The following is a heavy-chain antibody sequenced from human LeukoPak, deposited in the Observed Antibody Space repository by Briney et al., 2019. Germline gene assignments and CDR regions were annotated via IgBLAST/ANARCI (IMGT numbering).Heavy chain of an antibody. V-gene: IGHV3-23*01. CDR1: GFTFNFYA. Sequence: GGSLRLSCAASGFTFNFYAMNWVRQAPGKGLEWVSTISASGDKTYYADSVKGRFTISRDNSKDTLYLQMNSLRAEDTAIYYCAKDKGYGSAWSWYNWFDPWGQGTLVTVSS. CDR2: ISASGDKT. D-gene: IGHD6-19*01. J-gene: IGHJ5*02. CDR3: AKDKGYGSAWSWYNWFDP.